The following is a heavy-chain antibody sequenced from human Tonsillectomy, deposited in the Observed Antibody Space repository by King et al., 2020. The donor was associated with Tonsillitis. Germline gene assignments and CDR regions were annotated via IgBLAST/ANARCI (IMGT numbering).Heavy chain of an antibody. J-gene: IGHJ6*02. CDR3: ARDSYCRGDSCYSGYDYYGMEV. CDR2: INWNGGST. Sequence: QLVQSGGGVVRPGGSLRLSCAASGFTFGDYGMTWVRQAPGKGLEWVSGINWNGGSTGYADSVKGRFTISRDNAKNSLYLQMNSLRAEDTALYYCARDSYCRGDSCYSGYDYYGMEVWGQGTTVIVSS. CDR1: GFTFGDYG. V-gene: IGHV3-20*04. D-gene: IGHD2-15*01.